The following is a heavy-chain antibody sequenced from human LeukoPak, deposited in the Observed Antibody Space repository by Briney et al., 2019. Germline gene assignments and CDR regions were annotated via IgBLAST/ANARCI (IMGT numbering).Heavy chain of an antibody. Sequence: GGSLRLSCAASGFTFRSYWMSWVRQAPGKGLEWVANINADGSETYYVDSVKGRFTISRDNAKNSLYLQMNSLRAEDTAVYYCAGDYCSTTSCRFDYWGQGTLVTVSS. CDR2: INADGSET. D-gene: IGHD2-2*01. CDR1: GFTFRSYW. CDR3: AGDYCSTTSCRFDY. J-gene: IGHJ4*02. V-gene: IGHV3-7*01.